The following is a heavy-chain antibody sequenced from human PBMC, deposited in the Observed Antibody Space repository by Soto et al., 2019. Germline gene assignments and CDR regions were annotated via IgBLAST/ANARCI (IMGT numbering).Heavy chain of an antibody. D-gene: IGHD3-3*01. J-gene: IGHJ6*02. Sequence: SETLSLTCAVYGGSFGGYYWSWIRQPPGKGLEWIGEINHSGSTNYNPSLKSRVTISVDTSKNQLSLKLSSVTAADTAVYYCARGIAIFGVAYSLGMDVWGQGTTVTVSS. CDR2: INHSGST. V-gene: IGHV4-34*01. CDR1: GGSFGGYY. CDR3: ARGIAIFGVAYSLGMDV.